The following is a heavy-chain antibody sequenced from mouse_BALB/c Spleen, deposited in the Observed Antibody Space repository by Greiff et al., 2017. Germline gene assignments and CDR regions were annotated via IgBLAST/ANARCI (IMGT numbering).Heavy chain of an antibody. Sequence: DVKLVESGGGLVKPGGSLKLSCAASGFTFSSYAMSWVRQTPEKRLEWVASISSGGSTYYPDSVKGRFTISRDNARNILYLQMSSLRSEDTAMYYCARGKFITTVVEHAMDYWGQGTSVTVSS. CDR1: GFTFSSYA. CDR2: ISSGGST. V-gene: IGHV5-6-5*01. CDR3: ARGKFITTVVEHAMDY. J-gene: IGHJ4*01. D-gene: IGHD1-1*01.